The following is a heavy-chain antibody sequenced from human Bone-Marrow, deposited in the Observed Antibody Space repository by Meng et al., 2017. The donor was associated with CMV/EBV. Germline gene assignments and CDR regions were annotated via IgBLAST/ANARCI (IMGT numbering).Heavy chain of an antibody. CDR2: INPNSGGT. Sequence: ASVKVSRKASGYTFTGYYMHCVPQAPGQGLEWMGRINPNSGGTNYAQKFQGRVTMTRDTSISTAYMELIRRRSDDTAVYYCARDPYFPSIAARTTPNRFDPWGQGTLVTVSS. D-gene: IGHD6-6*01. V-gene: IGHV1-2*06. CDR3: ARDPYFPSIAARTTPNRFDP. CDR1: GYTFTGYY. J-gene: IGHJ5*02.